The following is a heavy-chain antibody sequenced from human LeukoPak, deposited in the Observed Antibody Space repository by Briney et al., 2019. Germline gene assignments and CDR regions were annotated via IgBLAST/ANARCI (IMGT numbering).Heavy chain of an antibody. CDR2: ISGSGTST. Sequence: GGALRLSCTASGYTFNSYAMSWVRQAPGKGLEWVSGISGSGTSTYYADSVKGRFTISRDNSKNTLYLQMNSLRAEDTALYYCAKEPASGSCFDYWGQGTLVTVSS. CDR1: GYTFNSYA. J-gene: IGHJ4*02. CDR3: AKEPASGSCFDY. D-gene: IGHD3-10*01. V-gene: IGHV3-23*01.